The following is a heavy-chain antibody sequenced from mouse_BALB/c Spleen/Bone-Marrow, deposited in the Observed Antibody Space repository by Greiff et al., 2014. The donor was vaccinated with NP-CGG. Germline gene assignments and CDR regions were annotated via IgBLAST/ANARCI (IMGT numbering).Heavy chain of an antibody. CDR3: ARKVYYSRFGY. V-gene: IGHV1-9*01. Sequence: VQLQQSGAELMKPGASVKISCKATGYTFSSYWIEWVKQRPGHGLEWIGEILPGSGNTNYNEKFKGKATFTADTSSNTAYMQLSSLTSEDSGVYYCARKVYYSRFGYWGQGTLVTVSA. J-gene: IGHJ3*01. CDR2: ILPGSGNT. D-gene: IGHD2-12*01. CDR1: GYTFSSYW.